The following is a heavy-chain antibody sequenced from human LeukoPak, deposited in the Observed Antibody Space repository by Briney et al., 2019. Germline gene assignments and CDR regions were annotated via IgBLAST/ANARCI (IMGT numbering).Heavy chain of an antibody. CDR2: IKQDGSEK. CDR3: ATHSSGWSESHTNYYYYYMDV. D-gene: IGHD6-19*01. V-gene: IGHV3-7*01. Sequence: PGGSLRLSCAASGFTFSRYYMTWVRQAPGKGLEWVANIKQDGSEKFYVDSVKGRFTTSRDNAKNSLFLQMNSLRAEDTAVYYCATHSSGWSESHTNYYYYYMDVWGKGTTVTISS. J-gene: IGHJ6*03. CDR1: GFTFSRYY.